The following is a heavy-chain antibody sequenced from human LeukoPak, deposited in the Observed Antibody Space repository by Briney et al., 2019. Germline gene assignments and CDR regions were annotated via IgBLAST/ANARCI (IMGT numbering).Heavy chain of an antibody. J-gene: IGHJ2*01. V-gene: IGHV4-4*07. Sequence: SETLSLTCTVSGGSISSYYWSWIRQPAGKGLEWIGRIYTSGSTNYNPSLKSRVTISVDTSKNQFSLKLSSVTAADTAVYYCARVYYSNSYDYWYFDLWGRGTLVTVSS. D-gene: IGHD6-13*01. CDR3: ARVYYSNSYDYWYFDL. CDR2: IYTSGST. CDR1: GGSISSYY.